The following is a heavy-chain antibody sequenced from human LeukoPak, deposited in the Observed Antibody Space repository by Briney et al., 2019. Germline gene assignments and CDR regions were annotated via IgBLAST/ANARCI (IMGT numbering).Heavy chain of an antibody. D-gene: IGHD5/OR15-5a*01. CDR2: IKQDGSDN. V-gene: IGHV3-7*01. CDR1: GFSFSSHY. J-gene: IGHJ3*02. Sequence: PGGSLRLSCAASGFSFSSHYMTWGRQAPGKWLEWVANIKQDGSDNHYVDSVKGRFTVSRDNAKNPRYLQMNSLRAEDTAVYCCAIESLLGSIDYACDIWGQGTMVTVSS. CDR3: AIESLLGSIDYACDI.